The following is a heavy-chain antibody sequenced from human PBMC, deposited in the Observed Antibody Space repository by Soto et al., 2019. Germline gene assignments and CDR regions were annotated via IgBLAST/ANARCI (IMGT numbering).Heavy chain of an antibody. CDR2: ISGSGGST. V-gene: IGHV3-23*01. CDR1: GFTFSSYA. Sequence: GGSLRLSCAASGFTFSSYAMSWVRQAPGKGLEWVSAISGSGGSTYYADSVKGRFTISRDNSKNTLYLQMNSLRAEDTAVYYCAKEGETFMGYYYYYGMDVWGQGTTVTVSS. CDR3: AKEGETFMGYYYYYGMDV. D-gene: IGHD3-10*01. J-gene: IGHJ6*02.